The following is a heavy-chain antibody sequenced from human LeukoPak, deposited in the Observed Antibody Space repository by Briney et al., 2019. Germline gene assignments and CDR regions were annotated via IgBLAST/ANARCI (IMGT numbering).Heavy chain of an antibody. D-gene: IGHD3-10*01. CDR3: ARAPNNTHYSAGYWYFDL. J-gene: IGHJ2*01. CDR1: GFTFSSYS. V-gene: IGHV3-21*04. CDR2: ISSSSSYI. Sequence: PGGSLRLSCAASGFTFSSYSMNWVRQAPGKGLEWVSSISSSSSYIYYADFVKGRFTISRDNSKNTLYLQMNSLRAEDTAVYYCARAPNNTHYSAGYWYFDLWGRGTLITVSS.